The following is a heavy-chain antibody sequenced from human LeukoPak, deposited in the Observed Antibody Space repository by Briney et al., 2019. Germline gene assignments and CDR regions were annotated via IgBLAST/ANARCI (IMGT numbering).Heavy chain of an antibody. CDR1: GGSISSYY. Sequence: PSETLSLTCTVSGGSISSYYWSWIRQPPGKGLEWIGYIYYSGSTNYDPSLKSRVTISVDTSKNQFSLRLTSVTAADTAVYYCARQEQQLIYNWFDPWGQGTLVTVSS. CDR2: IYYSGST. D-gene: IGHD6-13*01. J-gene: IGHJ5*02. V-gene: IGHV4-59*01. CDR3: ARQEQQLIYNWFDP.